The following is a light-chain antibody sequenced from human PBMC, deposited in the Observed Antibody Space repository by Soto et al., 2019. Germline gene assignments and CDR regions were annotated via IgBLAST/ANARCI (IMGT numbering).Light chain of an antibody. Sequence: DIQMTQSPSSLSASVGDSVTITCRASQNIGRYLHWYQQKPGKAPKLLIYDASSLESGVPSRFSGSGSATEFTLTISSLQPDDFATYYCQQYNNYWTFGQGTKVDIK. J-gene: IGKJ1*01. CDR3: QQYNNYWT. CDR1: QNIGRY. CDR2: DAS. V-gene: IGKV1-5*01.